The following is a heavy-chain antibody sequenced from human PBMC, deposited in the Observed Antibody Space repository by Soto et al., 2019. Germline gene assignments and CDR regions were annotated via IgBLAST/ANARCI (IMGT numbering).Heavy chain of an antibody. CDR1: GGSFSGYY. Sequence: QVQLQQWGAGLLKPSETLSLTCAVYGGSFSGYYWSWIRQPPGKGLEWIGEINHSGSTNYNPSLKSRVTISVDTSKNQSSLKLSSVTAADTAVYYCARGYCSGGSCYAPLGNWGQGPLVTVSS. CDR3: ARGYCSGGSCYAPLGN. CDR2: INHSGST. D-gene: IGHD2-15*01. V-gene: IGHV4-34*01. J-gene: IGHJ4*02.